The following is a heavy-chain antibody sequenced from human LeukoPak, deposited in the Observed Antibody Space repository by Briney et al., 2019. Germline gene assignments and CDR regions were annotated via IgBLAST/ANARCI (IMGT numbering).Heavy chain of an antibody. D-gene: IGHD5-18*01. CDR3: ASSQPGYSSFY. Sequence: TGGSLRLSCAASGFTFSSYWMHWVRQAPGKGLVWVSRINSDGSTTSSADSVKDRFTISRDNAKNTLYLQMNSLRAEDMAVYYCASSQPGYSSFYWGQGTLVTVSS. J-gene: IGHJ4*02. CDR2: INSDGSTT. V-gene: IGHV3-74*01. CDR1: GFTFSSYW.